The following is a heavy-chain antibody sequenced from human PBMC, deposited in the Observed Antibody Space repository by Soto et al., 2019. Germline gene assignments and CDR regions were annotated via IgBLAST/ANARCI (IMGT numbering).Heavy chain of an antibody. Sequence: SETLSLTCTVSGGSISSYYWSWIRQPPGKGLEWIGYIYYSGSTNYNPSLKSRVTISVDTSKNQFSLKLSSVTAADTAVYYCARRGVATIGDYMDVWGKGTTVTVSS. D-gene: IGHD5-12*01. CDR1: GGSISSYY. CDR2: IYYSGST. CDR3: ARRGVATIGDYMDV. V-gene: IGHV4-59*08. J-gene: IGHJ6*03.